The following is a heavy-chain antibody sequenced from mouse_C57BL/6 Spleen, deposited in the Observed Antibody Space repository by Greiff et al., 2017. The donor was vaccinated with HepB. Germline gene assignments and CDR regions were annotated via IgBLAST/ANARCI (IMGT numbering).Heavy chain of an antibody. CDR1: GYSITSGYY. CDR3: ARDRHYYGSDWYFDV. J-gene: IGHJ1*03. V-gene: IGHV3-6*01. CDR2: ISYDGSN. D-gene: IGHD1-1*01. Sequence: EVKLEESGPGLVKPSQSLSLTCSVTGYSITSGYYWNWIRQFPGNKLEWMGYISYDGSNNYNPSLKNRISITRDTSKNQFFLKLNSVTTEDTATYYCARDRHYYGSDWYFDVWGTGTTVTVSS.